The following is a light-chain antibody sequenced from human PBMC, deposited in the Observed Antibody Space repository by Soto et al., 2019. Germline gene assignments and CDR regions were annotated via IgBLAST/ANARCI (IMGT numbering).Light chain of an antibody. J-gene: IGLJ3*02. V-gene: IGLV1-44*01. CDR2: SDI. CDR1: SSNIGSNT. Sequence: QSVLTQPPSASGTPGQRVTISCSGGSSNIGSNTVNWYQQLPGTAPKLLIYSDIRRPSGVPDRFSGCKSGTAASLAISGLQSEDEADYYCATWDDSLKGPVFGGGTKLTVL. CDR3: ATWDDSLKGPV.